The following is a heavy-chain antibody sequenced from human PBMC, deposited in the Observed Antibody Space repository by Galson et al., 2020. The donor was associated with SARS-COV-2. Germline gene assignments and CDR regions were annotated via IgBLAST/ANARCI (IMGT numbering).Heavy chain of an antibody. Sequence: SETLSLTCTVSGGSISSSSYYWGWIRQPPGKGLEWIGSIYYSGSTYYNPSLKSRVTISVDTSKNQFSLKLSSVTAADTAVYYCARQWGPEVVDNNWFDPWGQGTLVTVSS. V-gene: IGHV4-39*01. J-gene: IGHJ5*02. CDR2: IYYSGST. CDR1: GGSISSSSYY. D-gene: IGHD3-22*01. CDR3: ARQWGPEVVDNNWFDP.